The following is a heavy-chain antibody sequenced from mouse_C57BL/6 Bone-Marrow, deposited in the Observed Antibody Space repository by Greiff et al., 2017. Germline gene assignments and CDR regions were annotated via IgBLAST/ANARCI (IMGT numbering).Heavy chain of an antibody. CDR3: ARGFITYYFDY. CDR1: GYSFTSYY. CDR2: IYPGSGNT. V-gene: IGHV1-66*01. Sequence: VQLQQSGPELVKPGASVKISCKASGYSFTSYYIHWVKQRPGQGLEWIGWIYPGSGNTKYNEKFKGKATLTADTSSSTAYMQLSSLTSEDSAVYYCARGFITYYFDYWGQGTTLTVSS. J-gene: IGHJ2*01. D-gene: IGHD1-1*01.